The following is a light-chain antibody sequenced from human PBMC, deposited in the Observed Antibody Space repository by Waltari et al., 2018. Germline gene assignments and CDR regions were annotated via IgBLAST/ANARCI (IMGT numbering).Light chain of an antibody. CDR2: ASS. Sequence: DIQMAQSPSSLSASVGDRVAITCRASQNITSYLNWYQQKPEKAPSLLIYASSTLERGVPPRFTGTWSVTDFTLTISRLPPEDFATYYCQQIYGTPPYTFGPGTKLEMK. V-gene: IGKV1-39*01. CDR1: QNITSY. J-gene: IGKJ2*01. CDR3: QQIYGTPPYT.